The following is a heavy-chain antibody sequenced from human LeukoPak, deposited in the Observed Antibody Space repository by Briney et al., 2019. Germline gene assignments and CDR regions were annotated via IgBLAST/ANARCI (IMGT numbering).Heavy chain of an antibody. CDR3: ASGWYLVFDY. V-gene: IGHV3-66*01. J-gene: IGHJ4*02. D-gene: IGHD6-19*01. Sequence: PGGSLRLSCAASGFTFSSYAMSWVRQAPGKGLEWVSVIYSGGSTYYADSVKGRFTISRDNSKNTLYLQMNSLRAEDTAVYYCASGWYLVFDYWGQGTLVTVSS. CDR1: GFTFSSYA. CDR2: IYSGGST.